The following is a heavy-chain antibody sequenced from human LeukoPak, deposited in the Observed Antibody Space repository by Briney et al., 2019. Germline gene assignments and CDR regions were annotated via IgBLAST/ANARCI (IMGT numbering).Heavy chain of an antibody. Sequence: GESLQISCKASGYSFTSYWIGWVRQMPGKGLEWMGIIYPGDSETKYSPSFQGQVTISADKSISTAYLQWSSLKASDTAMYYCARLGTSSWSWPGIWGQGTMVTVSS. V-gene: IGHV5-51*01. CDR2: IYPGDSET. D-gene: IGHD6-13*01. CDR3: ARLGTSSWSWPGI. CDR1: GYSFTSYW. J-gene: IGHJ3*02.